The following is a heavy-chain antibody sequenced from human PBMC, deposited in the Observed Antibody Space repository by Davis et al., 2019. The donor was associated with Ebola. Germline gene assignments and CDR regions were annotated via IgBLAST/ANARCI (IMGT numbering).Heavy chain of an antibody. Sequence: ASVKVSCKASRYTFTSYGISWVRQAPGQGLEWMGWISAYNGNTNYPQKLQGRVTMTTDTSTSTAYMELRSLRSDDTAVYYCARVDTDYYDSSGYYYVPHFDYWGQGTLVTVSS. CDR1: RYTFTSYG. CDR2: ISAYNGNT. V-gene: IGHV1-18*01. J-gene: IGHJ4*02. D-gene: IGHD3-22*01. CDR3: ARVDTDYYDSSGYYYVPHFDY.